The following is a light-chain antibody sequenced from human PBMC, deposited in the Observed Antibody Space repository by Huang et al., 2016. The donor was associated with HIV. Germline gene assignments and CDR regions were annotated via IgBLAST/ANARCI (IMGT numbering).Light chain of an antibody. Sequence: DIQMTQSPSSGSASVGDRISFTCRASQDINRWLAWYQQKPGKAPKLLIYAASTLQGGGPSRFSCLVSVTCFTLTINNLQPEDFTTYFCQQAVSFPLTFGGGTKVEIK. CDR1: QDINRW. CDR3: QQAVSFPLT. CDR2: AAS. J-gene: IGKJ4*01. V-gene: IGKV1-12*01.